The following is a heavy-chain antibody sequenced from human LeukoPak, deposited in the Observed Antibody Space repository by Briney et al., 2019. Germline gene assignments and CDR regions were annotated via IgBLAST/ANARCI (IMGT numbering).Heavy chain of an antibody. D-gene: IGHD3-10*01. J-gene: IGHJ4*02. CDR3: AKVAGSGSYYKVSDYFDY. CDR2: ISGSDSST. V-gene: IGHV3-23*01. CDR1: GFTFSSYS. Sequence: GGSLRLSCAASGFTFSSYSMNWVRQAPGKGLEWVSAISGSDSSTYYADSVKGRFTISRDNSKNTLYLQMNSLRAEDTAVYYCAKVAGSGSYYKVSDYFDYWGQGTLVTISS.